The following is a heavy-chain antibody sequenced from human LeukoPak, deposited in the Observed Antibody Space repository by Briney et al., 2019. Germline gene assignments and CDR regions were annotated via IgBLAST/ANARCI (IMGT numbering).Heavy chain of an antibody. Sequence: PSETLSLTCAVYGGSFSGYYWSWIRQPPGKGLEWIGEINHSGSTNYNPSLKSRVTISVDTAKTQFSLTLSSVTAADTAVYYCASVPVYYDILTGYYDTTFDYWGQGTLVTVSS. CDR2: INHSGST. CDR1: GGSFSGYY. D-gene: IGHD3-9*01. J-gene: IGHJ4*02. CDR3: ASVPVYYDILTGYYDTTFDY. V-gene: IGHV4-34*01.